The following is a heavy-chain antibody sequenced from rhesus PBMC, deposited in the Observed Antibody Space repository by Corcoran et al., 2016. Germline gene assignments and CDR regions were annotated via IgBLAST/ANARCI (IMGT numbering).Heavy chain of an antibody. Sequence: QVQLQESGPGLVKPSETLSLTCAVSGGSISSSNWWSWILQPPGKGLEWIGYISGSSGSTYYNPSLKTRVTCSNAASQNQFSLKLNSVTAADTAVYYWTTPAPYTPGTTWGQGVLVTVSS. D-gene: IGHD1-38*01. J-gene: IGHJ4*01. CDR1: GGSISSSNW. CDR3: TTPAPYTPGTT. V-gene: IGHV4-65*01. CDR2: ISGSSGST.